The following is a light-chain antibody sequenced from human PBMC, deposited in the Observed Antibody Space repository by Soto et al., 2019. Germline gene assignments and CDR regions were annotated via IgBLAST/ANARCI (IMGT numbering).Light chain of an antibody. J-gene: IGKJ1*01. Sequence: EIGMTQSTGTLSMSPGERATLSCRASQRVSSSYLAWYQQKPGQAPRLLIYGASSRATGIPDRFSGSGSGTDFTLTISRLEPEDFAVYYCQQSGNSPRTFGQGTKVDIK. CDR3: QQSGNSPRT. V-gene: IGKV3-20*01. CDR1: QRVSSSY. CDR2: GAS.